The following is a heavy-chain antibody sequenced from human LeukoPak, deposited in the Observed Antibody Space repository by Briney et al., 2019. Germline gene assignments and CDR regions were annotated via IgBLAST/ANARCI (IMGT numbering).Heavy chain of an antibody. Sequence: SETLSLTCTVSGGSISSGGYYWSWIRQHPGKGLEWIGYIYYSGSTYYNPSLKSRVTISVDTSKNQFSLKLSSVTAADTAVYYCASLGVSYGSGSPEHYFDYWGQGTLVTVSS. CDR3: ASLGVSYGSGSPEHYFDY. J-gene: IGHJ4*02. CDR2: IYYSGST. V-gene: IGHV4-31*03. D-gene: IGHD3-10*01. CDR1: GGSISSGGYY.